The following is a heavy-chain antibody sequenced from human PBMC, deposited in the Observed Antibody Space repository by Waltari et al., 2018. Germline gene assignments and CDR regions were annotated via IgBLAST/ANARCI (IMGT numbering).Heavy chain of an antibody. Sequence: QVQLVQSGAEVKKPGSSVKVSCKASGYTLTELSMHWVRQAPGKGLEWMGGFDPEDGETSYAQKFQGRVTMTEDTSTDTAYMELSSLRSEDTAVYYCATDRLSGRGNWFDPWGQGTLVTVSS. V-gene: IGHV1-24*01. J-gene: IGHJ5*02. CDR2: FDPEDGET. D-gene: IGHD3-10*01. CDR1: GYTLTELS. CDR3: ATDRLSGRGNWFDP.